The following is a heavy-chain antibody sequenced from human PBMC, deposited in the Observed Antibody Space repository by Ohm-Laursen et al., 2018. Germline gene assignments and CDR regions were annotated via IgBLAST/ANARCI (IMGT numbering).Heavy chain of an antibody. CDR1: GYTLTELS. J-gene: IGHJ6*02. CDR2: FDPEDGET. V-gene: IGHV1-24*01. D-gene: IGHD2-2*02. CDR3: ASRYCSSTSCYRDYYYYGMDV. Sequence: ASVKVSCKVSGYTLTELSMHWVRQAPGKGLEWMGGFDPEDGETIYAQKFQGRVTMTIDPSTSTAYMELSRLRSDDTAVYYCASRYCSSTSCYRDYYYYGMDVWGQGTTVTVSS.